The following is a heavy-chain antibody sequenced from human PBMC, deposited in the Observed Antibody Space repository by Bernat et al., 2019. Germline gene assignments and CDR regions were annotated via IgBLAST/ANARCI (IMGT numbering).Heavy chain of an antibody. J-gene: IGHJ4*02. CDR2: ISYDGSNK. CDR1: GFTFSSYA. Sequence: QVQLVESGGGVVQPGRSLRLSCAASGFTFSSYAMHWVRQAPGKGLEWVAVISYDGSNKYYADSVKGRFTISRDNSKNTLYLQMNSLRAEDTAVYYCARDSFQLVYTPYYFDHWGQGTLVTVSS. CDR3: ARDSFQLVYTPYYFDH. V-gene: IGHV3-30-3*01. D-gene: IGHD6-13*01.